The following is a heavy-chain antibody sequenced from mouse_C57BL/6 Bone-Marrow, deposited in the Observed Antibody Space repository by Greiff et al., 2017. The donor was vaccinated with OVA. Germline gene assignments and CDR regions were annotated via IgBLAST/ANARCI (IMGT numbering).Heavy chain of an antibody. CDR2: ISSGSSTI. CDR1: GFTFSDYG. CDR3: ATRGYGSGYFDY. D-gene: IGHD1-1*01. J-gene: IGHJ2*01. Sequence: DVHLVESGGGLVKPGGSLKLSCAASGFTFSDYGMHWVRQAPEKGLEWVAYISSGSSTIYYADTVKGRFTISRDNAKNTLFLQMTSLRSEDTAMYYCATRGYGSGYFDYWGQGTTLTVSS. V-gene: IGHV5-17*01.